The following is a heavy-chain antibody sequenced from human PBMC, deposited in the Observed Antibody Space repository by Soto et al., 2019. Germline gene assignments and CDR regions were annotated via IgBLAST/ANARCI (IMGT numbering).Heavy chain of an antibody. CDR3: AGAGVAPYYYYGMDV. CDR2: ISTYHGDT. V-gene: IGHV1-18*01. CDR1: GYTFTRSG. J-gene: IGHJ6*02. D-gene: IGHD5-12*01. Sequence: QVQLVQSGAEVKKPGASVKVSCKASGYTFTRSGISWVRQAPGQGLEWMGWISTYHGDTNYAQTFQGRVTMTTDTSTSTVHMDVRSLRSDATAVYYCAGAGVAPYYYYGMDVLCQGTPVTVSS.